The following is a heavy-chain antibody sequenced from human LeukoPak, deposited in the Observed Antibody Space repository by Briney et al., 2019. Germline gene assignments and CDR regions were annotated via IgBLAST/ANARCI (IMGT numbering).Heavy chain of an antibody. D-gene: IGHD5-18*01. J-gene: IGHJ6*03. Sequence: TGGSLRLSCAASGFTFNSYEMHWVRQAPGKGLEWVSYISSSGSTIYYADSVKGRFTISRDNAKNSLYLQMNSLRAEDTAVYYCARDRGYTYGWYIDVWGKGTTVTVSS. CDR2: ISSSGSTI. V-gene: IGHV3-48*03. CDR1: GFTFNSYE. CDR3: ARDRGYTYGWYIDV.